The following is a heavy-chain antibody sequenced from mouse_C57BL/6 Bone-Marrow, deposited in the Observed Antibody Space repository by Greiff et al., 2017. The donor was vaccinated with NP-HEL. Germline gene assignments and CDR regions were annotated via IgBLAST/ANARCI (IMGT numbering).Heavy chain of an antibody. V-gene: IGHV1-61*01. CDR1: GYTFTSYW. J-gene: IGHJ1*03. CDR2: IYPSDSET. CDR3: ARPGTYWYFDV. D-gene: IGHD4-1*01. Sequence: VQLQQPGAELVRPGSSVKLSCKASGYTFTSYWMDWVKQRPGQGLELIGNIYPSDSETHYNQKFKDKATLTVDKSSSSAYMQLSSLTSEDSAVYYCARPGTYWYFDVWGTGTTVTVSS.